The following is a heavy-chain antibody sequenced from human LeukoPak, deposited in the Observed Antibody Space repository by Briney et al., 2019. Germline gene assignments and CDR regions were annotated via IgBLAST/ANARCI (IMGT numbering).Heavy chain of an antibody. CDR1: GGPFSSYA. CDR2: IIPIFGTA. V-gene: IGHV1-69*01. D-gene: IGHD6-13*01. CDR3: ASPAAGTRIFDY. J-gene: IGHJ4*02. Sequence: EASVKVSCKASGGPFSSYAISWVRQAPGQGLEWMGGIIPIFGTANYAQKFQGRVTITADESTSTAYMELSSLRSEDTAVYYCASPAAGTRIFDYWGQGTLVTVSS.